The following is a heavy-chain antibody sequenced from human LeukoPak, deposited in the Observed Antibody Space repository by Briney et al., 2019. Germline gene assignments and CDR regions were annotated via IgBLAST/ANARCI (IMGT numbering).Heavy chain of an antibody. V-gene: IGHV3-21*01. J-gene: IGHJ3*02. CDR1: GFTFSSYS. CDR3: ARDQVYTSLSAFGI. D-gene: IGHD3-16*01. CDR2: ITSSSYI. Sequence: PGGSLRLSCAASGFTFSSYSMNWVRQAPGKGLEWVSSITSSSYIYSADSVKGRFTISRDNAKNSLYLQMNSLRAEDTAVYYCARDQVYTSLSAFGIWGQGTKVTAPS.